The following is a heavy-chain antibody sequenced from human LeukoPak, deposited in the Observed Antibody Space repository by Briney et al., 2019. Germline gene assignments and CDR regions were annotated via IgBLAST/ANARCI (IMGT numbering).Heavy chain of an antibody. D-gene: IGHD6-13*01. CDR3: ARAVHYSSSWPLFDS. Sequence: SETLSLTCTVSGGSISRSYWSWIRQPPGKGLEWIGYIYYSGSTTYNPSLKSRVTISVGMSKNQFSLKLSSVTAADTAVYYCARAVHYSSSWPLFDSWGQGTLVTVSS. CDR1: GGSISRSY. CDR2: IYYSGST. V-gene: IGHV4-59*01. J-gene: IGHJ4*02.